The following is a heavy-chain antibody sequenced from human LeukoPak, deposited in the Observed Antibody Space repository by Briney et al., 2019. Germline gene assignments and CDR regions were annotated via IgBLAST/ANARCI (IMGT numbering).Heavy chain of an antibody. Sequence: PGGSLRLSCAASGFTFSSYSMNWVRQAPGKGLEWVSSISSSSRYIYYADSVKGRFTISRDNAKNSLYLQMNSLRAEDTAVYYCARDTPFYDFWSGWGYYYYMDVWGKGTTVTVSS. D-gene: IGHD3-3*01. CDR2: ISSSSRYI. CDR1: GFTFSSYS. J-gene: IGHJ6*03. V-gene: IGHV3-21*01. CDR3: ARDTPFYDFWSGWGYYYYMDV.